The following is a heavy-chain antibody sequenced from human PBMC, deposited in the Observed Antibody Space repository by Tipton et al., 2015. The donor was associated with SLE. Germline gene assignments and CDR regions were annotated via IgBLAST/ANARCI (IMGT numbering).Heavy chain of an antibody. Sequence: QLVQSGAEVKKPGESLRISCKGSGYTFSNFWIGWVRQMPGKGPEWMGIIYPGDSDTTYSPSFQGQVTISADTSINSVYLQWNSLQASDTAIYYCARRDFTDSGFDTWGQGTLVTVSS. CDR3: ARRDFTDSGFDT. D-gene: IGHD6-25*01. CDR2: IYPGDSDT. V-gene: IGHV5-51*03. CDR1: GYTFSNFW. J-gene: IGHJ5*02.